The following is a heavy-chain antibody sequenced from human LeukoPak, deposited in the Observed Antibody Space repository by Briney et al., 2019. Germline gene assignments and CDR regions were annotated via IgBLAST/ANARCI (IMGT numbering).Heavy chain of an antibody. D-gene: IGHD6-19*01. CDR2: INPSGGST. V-gene: IGHV1-46*01. CDR3: ARVAGTGSYYYYYYMDV. Sequence: ASVKVSCKASGYTFTGYYIHWVRQAPGQGLEWMGIINPSGGSTSYAQKFQGRVTMTRDTSTSTVYMELSSLRSEDTAVYYCARVAGTGSYYYYYYMDVWGKGTTVTISS. J-gene: IGHJ6*03. CDR1: GYTFTGYY.